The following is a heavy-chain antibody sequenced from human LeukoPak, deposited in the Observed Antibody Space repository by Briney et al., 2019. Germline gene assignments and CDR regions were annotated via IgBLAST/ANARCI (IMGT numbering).Heavy chain of an antibody. J-gene: IGHJ4*02. CDR2: ISYDGSNK. V-gene: IGHV3-30-3*01. CDR3: ARDCCQWGVRGAYFDY. Sequence: GGSLRLSCAASGFTFSSYAMHWVRQAPGKGLEWVAVISYDGSNKYYADSVKGRFTISRDNSKNTLYLQMNSLRAEDTAVYYCARDCCQWGVRGAYFDYWGQGTLVTVSS. CDR1: GFTFSSYA. D-gene: IGHD3-10*01.